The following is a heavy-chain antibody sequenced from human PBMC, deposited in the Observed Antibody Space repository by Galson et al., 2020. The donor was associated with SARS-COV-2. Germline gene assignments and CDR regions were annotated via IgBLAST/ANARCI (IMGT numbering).Heavy chain of an antibody. CDR2: INYSGST. V-gene: IGHV4-31*03. CDR3: ARKRPDDGGGFGP. Sequence: ASETLSLTCTVSGGSISSGGFYWTWIRQRPGKGLEWMGYINYSGSTHHNPSLQSRLSISLDTTTNQISLTLSSVTAEDTAVCYCARKRPDDGGGFGPWGQGTLVTVSS. D-gene: IGHD3-16*01. J-gene: IGHJ5*02. CDR1: GGSISSGGFY.